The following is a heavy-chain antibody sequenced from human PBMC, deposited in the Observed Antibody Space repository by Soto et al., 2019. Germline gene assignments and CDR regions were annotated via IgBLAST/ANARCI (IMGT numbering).Heavy chain of an antibody. CDR2: IYYSGST. CDR3: ARLDFYHMIPFDY. D-gene: IGHD3-3*01. CDR1: GGSISSSSYY. Sequence: SETLSLTCTVSGGSISSSSYYWGWIRQPPGKGLEWIGSIYYSGSTYYNPSLKSRVTISVDTSKNQFSLKLSSVTAADTAVYYCARLDFYHMIPFDYWGQGTLVTVSS. J-gene: IGHJ4*02. V-gene: IGHV4-39*01.